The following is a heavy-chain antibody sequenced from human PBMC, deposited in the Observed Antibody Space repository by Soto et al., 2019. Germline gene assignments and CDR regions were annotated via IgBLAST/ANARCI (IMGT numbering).Heavy chain of an antibody. Sequence: EVQLVEAGGGLVQPGGSLKLSCAASGFTFSDSAMHWVRQASGKGLEWVGRMKPKPNNYATEYGTSVQGRFTLSRDDSSSTAYLQMTSLKTEDTAWYYWTRSPDADCGAGSCRNWFDPWGQGILVTVSS. CDR3: TRSPDADCGAGSCRNWFDP. D-gene: IGHD2-15*01. V-gene: IGHV3-73*01. J-gene: IGHJ5*02. CDR2: MKPKPNNYAT. CDR1: GFTFSDSA.